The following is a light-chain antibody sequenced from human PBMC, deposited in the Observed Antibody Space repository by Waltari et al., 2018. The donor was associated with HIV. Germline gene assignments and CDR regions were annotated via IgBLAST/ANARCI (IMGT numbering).Light chain of an antibody. CDR3: GTWDNSLKTVV. CDR2: DNN. Sequence: QSVLTQPPSVSAAPGQTVYISCSGFSSNIGNNFVSWYHQLPGKAPKLLIFDNNKRPSGIPDRVSASKSGTSATLAITGLQTGDEGDYYCGTWDNSLKTVVFGGGTKVTVL. V-gene: IGLV1-51*01. CDR1: SSNIGNNF. J-gene: IGLJ2*01.